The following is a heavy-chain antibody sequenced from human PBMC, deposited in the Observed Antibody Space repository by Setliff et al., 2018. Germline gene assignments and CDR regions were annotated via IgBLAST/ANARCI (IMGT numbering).Heavy chain of an antibody. D-gene: IGHD5-12*01. Sequence: SETLSLTCSVSGGSISNYYWSWIRQSPGKGLEWIGYVYTSGSTNYNPSLKSRVTMTTDTSTSTAYMELMSLTSDDTALYFCARDLGDLVATILSFFDYWGQGTLVTVSS. CDR2: VYTSGST. CDR3: ARDLGDLVATILSFFDY. J-gene: IGHJ4*02. CDR1: GGSISNYY. V-gene: IGHV4-4*08.